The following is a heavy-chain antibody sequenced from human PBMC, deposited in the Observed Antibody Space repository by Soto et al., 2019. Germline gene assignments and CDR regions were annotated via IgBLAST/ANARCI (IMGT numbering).Heavy chain of an antibody. J-gene: IGHJ3*02. CDR1: GCSLTDHY. Sequence: QVQLQESGPGLVKPSETLSLTCTVAGCSLTDHYWSWFRQSPGKGLHWIGYVYYSGGTNYNPSLMIRVIMSVDTSKTQFSLNLRSVTAADAAVYYGARGNDWKSSTFDIWGQGTMVSVSS. V-gene: IGHV4-59*11. CDR3: ARGNDWKSSTFDI. D-gene: IGHD2-21*01. CDR2: VYYSGGT.